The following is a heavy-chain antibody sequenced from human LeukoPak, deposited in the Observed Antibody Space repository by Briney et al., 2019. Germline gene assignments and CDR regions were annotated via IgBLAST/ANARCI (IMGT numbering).Heavy chain of an antibody. D-gene: IGHD2-15*01. CDR3: ARGPLGYCSGGSCYQGYYYGMDV. CDR2: IIPIFGTA. J-gene: IGHJ6*04. V-gene: IGHV1-69*01. Sequence: AASVKVSCKASGGTFSNYAISWVRQAPGQGLEWMGGIIPIFGTANYAQKFQGRVTITADESTSAAYMELSSLRSEDTAVYYCARGPLGYCSGGSCYQGYYYGMDVWGKGTTVTVSS. CDR1: GGTFSNYA.